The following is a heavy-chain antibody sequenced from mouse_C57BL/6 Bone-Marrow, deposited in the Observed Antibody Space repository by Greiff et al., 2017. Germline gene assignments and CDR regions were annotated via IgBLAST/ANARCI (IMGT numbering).Heavy chain of an antibody. CDR2: IHPNSGST. CDR3: AGGVHGSPPFAY. V-gene: IGHV1-64*01. J-gene: IGHJ3*01. D-gene: IGHD1-1*01. Sequence: QVQLKQPGAELVKPGASVTLSCKASGYTFTSYWMHWVKQRPGQGLEWIGMIHPNSGSTNYNEKFKSKATLTVDKSSSTAYMQLSSLTSEDSAVYYCAGGVHGSPPFAYWGQGTLVTVSA. CDR1: GYTFTSYW.